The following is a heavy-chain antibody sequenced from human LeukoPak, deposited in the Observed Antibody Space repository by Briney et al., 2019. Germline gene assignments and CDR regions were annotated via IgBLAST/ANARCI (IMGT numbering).Heavy chain of an antibody. CDR3: ARARYSSSWDPFQH. V-gene: IGHV3-74*01. CDR2: INSDGSST. D-gene: IGHD6-13*01. Sequence: GGALRLSCVASGFTLSSFWMHWVRQAPGKGLVWVSRINSDGSSTTYADSVKGRFTISRDNAKNTLYLQVDSLRAEDTAVYYCARARYSSSWDPFQHWGQGTLVTVSS. J-gene: IGHJ1*01. CDR1: GFTLSSFW.